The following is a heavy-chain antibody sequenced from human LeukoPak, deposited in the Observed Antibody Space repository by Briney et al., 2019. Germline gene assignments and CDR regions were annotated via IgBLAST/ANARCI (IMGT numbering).Heavy chain of an antibody. CDR2: ISGSGGST. D-gene: IGHD6-13*01. V-gene: IGHV3-23*01. Sequence: GGSLRLSCAASGFTFSSYAMSWVRQAPGKGLEWVSAISGSGGSTYYADSVKGRFTISRDNSKNTLNLQMNSLRAGDTAIYYCAKSLYSSSWYEDYWGQGTLVTVSS. J-gene: IGHJ4*02. CDR3: AKSLYSSSWYEDY. CDR1: GFTFSSYA.